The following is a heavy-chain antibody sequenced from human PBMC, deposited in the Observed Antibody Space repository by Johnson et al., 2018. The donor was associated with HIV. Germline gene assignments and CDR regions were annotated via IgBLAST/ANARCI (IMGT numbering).Heavy chain of an antibody. D-gene: IGHD6-6*01. J-gene: IGHJ3*02. CDR3: ARVYSSSSAHAFDI. CDR2: ISGSGGST. CDR1: GFTFSSYA. V-gene: IGHV3-23*04. Sequence: VHLVESGGGVVQPGGSLRLSCAASGFTFSSYAMSWVRQAPGKGLEWVSAISGSGGSTYYADSVKGRFTISRDNAKNSLYLQMNSLRAEDTAVYYCARVYSSSSAHAFDIWGQGTMVTVSS.